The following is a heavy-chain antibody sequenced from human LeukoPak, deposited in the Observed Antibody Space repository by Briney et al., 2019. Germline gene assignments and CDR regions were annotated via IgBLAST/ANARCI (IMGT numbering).Heavy chain of an antibody. J-gene: IGHJ4*02. V-gene: IGHV4-4*07. D-gene: IGHD1-26*01. Sequence: EPSETLSLTCTVSGGSISSYYWSWIRQPAGKGLEWIGRIFPGGSTNYNPSLKSRVTMSVDTSKNQFSLRLSSVTAVDTADYYCARGPYSGSNFDYWGQGSLVIVSS. CDR1: GGSISSYY. CDR2: IFPGGST. CDR3: ARGPYSGSNFDY.